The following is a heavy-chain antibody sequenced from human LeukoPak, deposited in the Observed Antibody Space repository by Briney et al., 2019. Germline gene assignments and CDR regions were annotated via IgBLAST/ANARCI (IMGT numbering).Heavy chain of an antibody. CDR3: ARDSDYFDY. V-gene: IGHV4-30-4*07. Sequence: TSETLSLTCTVSGGSISSGGYSWSWIRQPPGKGLEWIGYIYYSGSTYYNPSLKSRITISVDTSKSQFSLKLSSVTAADTAVYYCARDSDYFDYWGQGALVTVSS. CDR2: IYYSGST. J-gene: IGHJ4*02. CDR1: GGSISSGGYS.